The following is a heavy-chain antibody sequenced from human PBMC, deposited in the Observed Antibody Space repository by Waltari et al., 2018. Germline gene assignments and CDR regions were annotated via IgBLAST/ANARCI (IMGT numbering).Heavy chain of an antibody. CDR1: GYIFTGYY. D-gene: IGHD3-3*01. Sequence: QVQLVQSGAEVKKPGASVKVSCKASGYIFTGYYMHWVRQAPGQGLEWMGWINPNSGGTNYAQRFQGRVTMTRYTSISTVYMELSSLKSDDTAVYYCARCLAGLRFLQWLHFDSWGQGTLVTVSS. V-gene: IGHV1-2*02. J-gene: IGHJ4*02. CDR2: INPNSGGT. CDR3: ARCLAGLRFLQWLHFDS.